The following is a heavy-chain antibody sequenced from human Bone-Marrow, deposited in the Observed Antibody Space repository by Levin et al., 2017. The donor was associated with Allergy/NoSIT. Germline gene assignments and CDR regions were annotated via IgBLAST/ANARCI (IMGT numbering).Heavy chain of an antibody. CDR1: GGSISSYY. Sequence: GSLRLFCTVSGGSISSYYWSWIRQPPGKGLEWIGYIYYSGSTNYNPSLKSRVTISVDTSKNQFSLKLSSVTAADTAVYYCARAHSSGWFWGQGTLVTVSS. J-gene: IGHJ4*02. CDR3: ARAHSSGWF. CDR2: IYYSGST. D-gene: IGHD6-19*01. V-gene: IGHV4-59*01.